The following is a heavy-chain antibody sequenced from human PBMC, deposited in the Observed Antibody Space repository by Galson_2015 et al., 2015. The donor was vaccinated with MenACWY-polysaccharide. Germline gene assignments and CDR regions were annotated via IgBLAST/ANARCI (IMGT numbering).Heavy chain of an antibody. V-gene: IGHV2-5*02. CDR3: ARVALSVAGDPYFDY. CDR1: GFSLRTSGVG. J-gene: IGHJ4*02. CDR2: IYWDDDK. Sequence: PALVKPTQTLTLTCTFSGFSLRTSGVGVGWIRQPPGKALEWLALIYWDDDKRYSPSLKSRLTITKDTSKNQVVLTMTNMDPVDTATYYCARVALSVAGDPYFDYWGQGTLVTVSS. D-gene: IGHD6-19*01.